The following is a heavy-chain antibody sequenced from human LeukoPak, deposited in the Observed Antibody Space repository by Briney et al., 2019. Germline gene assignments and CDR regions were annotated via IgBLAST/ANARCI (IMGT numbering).Heavy chain of an antibody. J-gene: IGHJ4*02. CDR3: AKAGGGSYFDY. Sequence: GGSLRLSCAAFGFTFSSYAMNWVRQAPGRGLEWVSTISGSGGSTYYADSVKGRFTISRDNSKNTLYLQMDSLRAEDTAVYYCAKAGGGSYFDYWGQGTLVTVSS. CDR2: ISGSGGST. D-gene: IGHD1-26*01. V-gene: IGHV3-23*01. CDR1: GFTFSSYA.